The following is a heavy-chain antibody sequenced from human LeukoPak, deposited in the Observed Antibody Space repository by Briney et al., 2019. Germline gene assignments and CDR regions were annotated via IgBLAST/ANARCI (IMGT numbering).Heavy chain of an antibody. CDR3: ARGGSYDFWSGYYRGNWFDP. D-gene: IGHD3-3*01. CDR2: MNPNSGNT. V-gene: IGHV1-8*01. Sequence: ASVTVSYKASGYTFTSYDINWVRQATGQGLEWMGWMNPNSGNTGYAQKFQGRVTMTRNTSISTAYMELSSLRSEDTAVYYCARGGSYDFWSGYYRGNWFDPWGQGTLVTVSS. J-gene: IGHJ5*02. CDR1: GYTFTSYD.